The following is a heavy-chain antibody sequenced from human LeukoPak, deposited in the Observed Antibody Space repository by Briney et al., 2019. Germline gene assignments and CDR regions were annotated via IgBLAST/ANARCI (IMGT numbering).Heavy chain of an antibody. D-gene: IGHD6-19*01. CDR1: GFTFSSYE. V-gene: IGHV3-48*03. CDR2: ISSSGSTI. J-gene: IGHJ4*02. Sequence: PGGSLRLSCAASGFTFSSYEMNWVRQAPGKGLEWVSYISSSGSTIYYADPVKGRFTISRDNAKNSLYLQMNSLRAEDTAAYYCARDRRDSSGSPYFDYWGQGTLVTVSS. CDR3: ARDRRDSSGSPYFDY.